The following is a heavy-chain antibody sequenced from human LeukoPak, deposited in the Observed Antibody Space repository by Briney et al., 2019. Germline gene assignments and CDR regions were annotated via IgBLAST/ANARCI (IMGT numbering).Heavy chain of an antibody. Sequence: GGSLRLSCAASGFTFGSYWMHWVRQAPGKGLVWVSRINSDGSSTSYADSVKGRFTISKDNAKNTLNLQMNSLRAEDTAVYYCARDGEGAAAAYFQHWGQGTLVTVSS. J-gene: IGHJ1*01. CDR1: GFTFGSYW. CDR3: ARDGEGAAAAYFQH. CDR2: INSDGSST. V-gene: IGHV3-74*01. D-gene: IGHD6-13*01.